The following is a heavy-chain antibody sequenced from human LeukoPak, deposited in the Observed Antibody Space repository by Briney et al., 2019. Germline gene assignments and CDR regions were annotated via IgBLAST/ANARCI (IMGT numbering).Heavy chain of an antibody. J-gene: IGHJ5*01. Sequence: GGSLRLSCAASGFTFSSYGMHWVRQAPGKGLEWVAVISYDGSNKYYADSVKGRFTISRDNSKNTLYLQMNSLRAEDTALYYCARESPVAATGRSWFDSWGQGTLVTVSS. CDR1: GFTFSSYG. V-gene: IGHV3-30*03. CDR3: ARESPVAATGRSWFDS. CDR2: ISYDGSNK. D-gene: IGHD6-13*01.